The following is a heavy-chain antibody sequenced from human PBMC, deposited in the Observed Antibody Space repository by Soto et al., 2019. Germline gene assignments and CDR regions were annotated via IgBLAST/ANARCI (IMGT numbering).Heavy chain of an antibody. V-gene: IGHV3-30*18. CDR3: AKDELYGLGYCSGGSCYGYFDY. Sequence: GESLKISCAASGFTFSSYGMHWVRQAPGKGLEWVAVISYDGSNKYYADSVKGRFTISRDNSKNTLYLQMNSLRAEDTAVYYCAKDELYGLGYCSGGSCYGYFDYWGQGTLVTVSS. CDR1: GFTFSSYG. D-gene: IGHD2-15*01. J-gene: IGHJ4*02. CDR2: ISYDGSNK.